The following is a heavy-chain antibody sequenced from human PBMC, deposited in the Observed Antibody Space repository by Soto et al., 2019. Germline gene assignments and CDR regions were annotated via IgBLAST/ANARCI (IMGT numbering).Heavy chain of an antibody. Sequence: GVSLRLSCVASGFSISDYEMNWVRQAPGKGLEWVSYISGSGSTVYYADSVKGRFTIPRDNAKNSVYLQINTLRVEDTAIYYWARNPSGPWVVQHYCDLWGQGTLVTVSS. D-gene: IGHD2-21*01. V-gene: IGHV3-48*03. CDR1: GFSISDYE. CDR3: ARNPSGPWVVQHYCDL. J-gene: IGHJ4*02. CDR2: ISGSGSTV.